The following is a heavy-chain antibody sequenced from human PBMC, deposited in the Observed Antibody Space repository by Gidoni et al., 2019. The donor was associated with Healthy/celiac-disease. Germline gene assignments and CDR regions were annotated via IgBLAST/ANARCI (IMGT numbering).Heavy chain of an antibody. CDR1: GFSLSTSGMC. CDR3: ARIPYGDYYDSSGYD. D-gene: IGHD3-22*01. V-gene: IGHV2-70*15. CDR2: IDWDDDK. J-gene: IGHJ4*02. Sequence: QVTLRESGPALVKPTQTLTLTCTFSGFSLSTSGMCVSWIRQHPGKALEWLARIDWDDDKYYSTSLKTRLTISKDTSKNQVVLTMTNMDPVDTATYYCARIPYGDYYDSSGYDWGQGTLVTVSS.